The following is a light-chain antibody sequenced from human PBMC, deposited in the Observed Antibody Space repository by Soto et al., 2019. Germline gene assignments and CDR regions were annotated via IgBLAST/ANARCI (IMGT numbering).Light chain of an antibody. CDR3: SSYTSSSTLSYV. V-gene: IGLV2-14*01. CDR2: DVS. J-gene: IGLJ1*01. Sequence: QSVLTQPASVSGSPGQSITISCTGTSSDVGGYNYVSWYQQHPGKAPKLMIYDVSNRPSGVSNRFPGSKSGNTASLTISGLQAEDEADYYCSSYTSSSTLSYVFGTGTKVT. CDR1: SSDVGGYNY.